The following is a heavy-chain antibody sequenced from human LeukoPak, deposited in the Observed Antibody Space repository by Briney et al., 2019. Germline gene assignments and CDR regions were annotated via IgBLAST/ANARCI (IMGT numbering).Heavy chain of an antibody. CDR3: VRDLLAFDI. CDR2: ISFDGSNK. CDR1: GFTFSSYG. J-gene: IGHJ3*02. Sequence: GGSLRLSCAASGFTFSSYGMHWVRQAPGKGLEWVAVISFDGSNKYYADSVKGRFTISRDNSKNTLYLQMNSLRAEDTAVYYCVRDLLAFDIWGQGTMVTVSS. V-gene: IGHV3-30*03.